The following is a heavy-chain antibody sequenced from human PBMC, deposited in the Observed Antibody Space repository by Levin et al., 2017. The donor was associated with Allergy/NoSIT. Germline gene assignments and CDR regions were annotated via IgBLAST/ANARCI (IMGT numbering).Heavy chain of an antibody. V-gene: IGHV3-23*01. CDR1: GFTFSSYA. J-gene: IGHJ4*02. D-gene: IGHD6-19*01. CDR2: ISGSGGST. CDR3: AKDQRSISHSIAVAGFDY. Sequence: GGSLRLSCAASGFTFSSYAMSWVRQAPGKGLEWVSAISGSGGSTYYADSVKGRFTISRDNSKNTLYLQMNSLRAEDTAVYYCAKDQRSISHSIAVAGFDYWGQGTLVTVSS.